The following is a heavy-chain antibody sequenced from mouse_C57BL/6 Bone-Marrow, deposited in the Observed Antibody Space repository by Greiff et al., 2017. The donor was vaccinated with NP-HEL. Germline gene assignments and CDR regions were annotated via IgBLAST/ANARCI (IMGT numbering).Heavy chain of an antibody. J-gene: IGHJ1*03. CDR2: ISSGGDYI. Sequence: EVQGVESGEGLVKPGGSLKLSCAASGFTFSSYAMSWVRQTPEKRLEWVAYISSGGDYIYYADTVKGRFTISRDNARNTLYLQMSSLKSEDTAMYYCTRGDYYLDWYFDVWGTGTTVTVSS. D-gene: IGHD1-1*01. CDR1: GFTFSSYA. CDR3: TRGDYYLDWYFDV. V-gene: IGHV5-9-1*02.